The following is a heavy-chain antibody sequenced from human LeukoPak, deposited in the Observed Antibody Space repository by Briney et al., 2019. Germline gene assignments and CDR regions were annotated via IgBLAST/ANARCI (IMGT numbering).Heavy chain of an antibody. CDR1: GGSISSGDYY. CDR2: IYYSGST. V-gene: IGHV4-30-4*01. D-gene: IGHD3-22*01. J-gene: IGHJ4*02. Sequence: SETLSLTCTVSGGSISSGDYYWSWIRQPPGKGLEWIGYIYYSGSTYYNPSLKSRDTISVDTSKNQFSLKLSSVTAADTAVYYCASSDSSGYYYGPFDYWGQGTLVTVSS. CDR3: ASSDSSGYYYGPFDY.